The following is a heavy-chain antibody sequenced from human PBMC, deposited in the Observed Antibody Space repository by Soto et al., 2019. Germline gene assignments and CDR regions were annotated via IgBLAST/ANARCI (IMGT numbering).Heavy chain of an antibody. J-gene: IGHJ3*02. Sequence: EVQLVESGGGLVQPGGSLTLSCAASGFTFSNHYMDWARQAPGKGLEWVGRIRNKANSYSTDYAASVKGRFTISRDDSKSSVFLQMNSLNTEDTAVYFCGRIQFWPGRGFDIWGQGTMVTVSS. D-gene: IGHD5-18*01. CDR2: IRNKANSYST. CDR3: GRIQFWPGRGFDI. V-gene: IGHV3-72*01. CDR1: GFTFSNHY.